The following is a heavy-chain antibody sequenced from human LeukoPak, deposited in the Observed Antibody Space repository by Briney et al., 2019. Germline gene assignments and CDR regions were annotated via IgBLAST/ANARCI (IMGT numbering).Heavy chain of an antibody. Sequence: SETLSLTCAVYGGSFSGYHWSWIRQAPGKGLEWIGEINHSGSTNYNPSLKSRVTISVDTSKNQFSLKLSSVTAVDTAVYYCARGPQIVGATSWFDPWGQGTLVTVSS. D-gene: IGHD1-26*01. CDR2: INHSGST. J-gene: IGHJ5*02. CDR3: ARGPQIVGATSWFDP. CDR1: GGSFSGYH. V-gene: IGHV4-34*01.